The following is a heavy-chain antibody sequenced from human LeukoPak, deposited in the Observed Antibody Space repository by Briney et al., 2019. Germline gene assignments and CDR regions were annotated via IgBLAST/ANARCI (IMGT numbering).Heavy chain of an antibody. Sequence: PGGSLRLSCAASGFTFSSYSMNWVRQAPGKGLEWVSSISSSSSDIYYTDSVKGRFTIYRDNAKNSLYLQMNSLRAEDTAVFYCARKRYDSSGYWVDFWGQGTLVSVSS. CDR2: ISSSSSDI. J-gene: IGHJ4*02. CDR1: GFTFSSYS. CDR3: ARKRYDSSGYWVDF. D-gene: IGHD3-22*01. V-gene: IGHV3-21*01.